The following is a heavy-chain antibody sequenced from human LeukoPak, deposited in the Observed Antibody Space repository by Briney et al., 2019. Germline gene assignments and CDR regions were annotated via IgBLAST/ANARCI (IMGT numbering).Heavy chain of an antibody. V-gene: IGHV3-23*01. CDR2: ISENGGST. Sequence: TGGSLRLSCAASGFTFNIYTMSWVRQAPGKGLEWVSVISENGGSTYYADSVKGRFTISRDNSKNTLYLQMNSLRAEDTAIYYCAKSRGIYDNSGWRTFDYWGQGTLVTVSS. J-gene: IGHJ4*02. CDR3: AKSRGIYDNSGWRTFDY. CDR1: GFTFNIYT. D-gene: IGHD6-19*01.